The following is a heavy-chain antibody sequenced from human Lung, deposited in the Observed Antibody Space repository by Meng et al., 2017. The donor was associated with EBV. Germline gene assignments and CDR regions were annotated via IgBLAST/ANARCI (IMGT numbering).Heavy chain of an antibody. V-gene: IGHV4-30-2*01. D-gene: IGHD6-19*01. J-gene: IGHJ4*02. Sequence: QSRGAGSVPVKPPPTLPLPCAASGGSISSGGYSWSWIRQPPGKGLEWIGYIYHSGSTYYNPSLKSRVTISVDRSKNQFSLKLSSVTAADTAVYYCARGGSSGWYWGQGTLVTVSS. CDR3: ARGGSSGWY. CDR1: GGSISSGGYS. CDR2: IYHSGST.